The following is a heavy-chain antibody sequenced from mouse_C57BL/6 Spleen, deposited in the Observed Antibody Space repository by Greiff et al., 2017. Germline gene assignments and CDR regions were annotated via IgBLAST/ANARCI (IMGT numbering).Heavy chain of an antibody. J-gene: IGHJ2*01. V-gene: IGHV1-52*01. CDR3: ARAVYGNWGNFDY. CDR2: IDPSDSEP. Sequence: QVQLQQPGAELVRPGSSVKLSCKASGYTFTSYWMHWVKQRPIQGLEWIGNIDPSDSEPHYNQKFKDKATLTVDKSSSTAYMQLSSLTSEDSAVYYCARAVYGNWGNFDYWGQGTTLTVSS. D-gene: IGHD2-1*01. CDR1: GYTFTSYW.